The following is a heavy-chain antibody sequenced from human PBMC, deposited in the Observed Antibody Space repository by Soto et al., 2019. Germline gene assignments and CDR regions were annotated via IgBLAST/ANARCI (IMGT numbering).Heavy chain of an antibody. CDR3: AREGINNYNGYYFDS. J-gene: IGHJ4*02. V-gene: IGHV3-21*01. D-gene: IGHD4-4*01. CDR1: GFTFSTYS. CDR2: ISGSGNYT. Sequence: GGSLRLSCAASGFTFSTYSMNWVRQAPGKGLEWVSSISGSGNYTHYADFLRGRFTISRDNAKTSLYLQMNSLRAEDTAVYYCAREGINNYNGYYFDSWGQGTVVTVSS.